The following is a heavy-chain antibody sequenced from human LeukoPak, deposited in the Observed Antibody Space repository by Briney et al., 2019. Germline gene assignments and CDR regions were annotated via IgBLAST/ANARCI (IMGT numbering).Heavy chain of an antibody. D-gene: IGHD3-3*01. CDR2: IYYSGST. Sequence: PAETLSLTCTVSGGSISSSSYYWGWIRQPPGKGLEWIGSIYYSGSTSYNPSLKSRVTISVDTSKNQFSLKLSSVTAADTAVYYCARHCDFWSGYCKVDWFDPWGQGTLVTVSS. J-gene: IGHJ5*02. CDR1: GGSISSSSYY. CDR3: ARHCDFWSGYCKVDWFDP. V-gene: IGHV4-39*01.